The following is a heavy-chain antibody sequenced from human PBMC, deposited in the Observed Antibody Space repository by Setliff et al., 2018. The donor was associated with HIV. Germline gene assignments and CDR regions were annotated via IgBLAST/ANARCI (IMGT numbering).Heavy chain of an antibody. J-gene: IGHJ4*02. Sequence: GGSLRLSCAASGFTFSSYEMNWVRQAPGKGLEWVSDISSSGSTIYYADSVRGRFTISRDNAKSSLYLQMTSQRAEDTAVYYCARDDYDISTGYYPDWGQGTLVTVSS. CDR2: ISSSGSTI. CDR3: ARDDYDISTGYYPD. D-gene: IGHD3-9*01. V-gene: IGHV3-48*03. CDR1: GFTFSSYE.